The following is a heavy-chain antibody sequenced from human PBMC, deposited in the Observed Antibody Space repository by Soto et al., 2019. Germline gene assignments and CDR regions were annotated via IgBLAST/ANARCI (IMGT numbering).Heavy chain of an antibody. CDR3: AKDRDYPRDQFHY. CDR1: GFTFSINA. J-gene: IGHJ4*02. D-gene: IGHD2-2*01. V-gene: IGHV3-23*01. Sequence: GGSLRLACAASGFTFSINAMSWVRQAPGKGLEWVSAISANGQGIYYADSVRGRFTISRDNSKNTVFLHMDSLRAEDTAVYYCAKDRDYPRDQFHYWGQGTLVTVSS. CDR2: ISANGQGI.